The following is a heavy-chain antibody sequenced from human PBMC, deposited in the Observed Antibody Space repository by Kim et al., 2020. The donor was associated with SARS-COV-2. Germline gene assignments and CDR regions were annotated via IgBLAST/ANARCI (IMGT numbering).Heavy chain of an antibody. CDR1: GGSISSSSYY. CDR2: IYYSGST. V-gene: IGHV4-39*07. CDR3: ARDFFDCSGGSCYQLFDY. J-gene: IGHJ4*02. Sequence: SETLSLTCTVSGGSISSSSYYWGWIRQPPGKGLEWIGSIYYSGSTYYNPSLKSRVTISVDTSKNQFSLKLSSVTAADTAVYYCARDFFDCSGGSCYQLFDYWGQGTLVTVSS. D-gene: IGHD2-15*01.